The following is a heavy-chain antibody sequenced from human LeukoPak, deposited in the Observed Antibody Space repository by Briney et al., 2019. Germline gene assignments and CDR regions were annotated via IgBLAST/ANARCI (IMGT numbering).Heavy chain of an antibody. D-gene: IGHD3-10*01. J-gene: IGHJ6*02. CDR2: INPNSGGT. CDR3: ARGGVRITMVRGVPAYGMDV. V-gene: IGHV1-2*02. CDR1: GYTFTGYC. Sequence: GASVKVSCEASGYTFTGYCMHWVRQAPGQGLEWMGWINPNSGGTNYAQKFQGRVTMTRDTSISTAYMELSRLRSDDTAVYYCARGGVRITMVRGVPAYGMDVWGQGTTVTVSS.